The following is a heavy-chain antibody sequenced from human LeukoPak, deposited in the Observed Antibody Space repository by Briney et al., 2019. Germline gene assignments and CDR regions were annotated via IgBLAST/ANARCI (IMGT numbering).Heavy chain of an antibody. J-gene: IGHJ3*02. CDR1: GGTFSSYA. Sequence: SVKVSCKASGGTFSSYAISWVRQAPGQGLEWMGGIIPIFGTANYAQKFQGRVTITADESTSTAYMELSSLRSEDTAVYYCARPPVPPDSSGYYHDAFDIWGQGTMVTISS. CDR3: ARPPVPPDSSGYYHDAFDI. D-gene: IGHD3-22*01. V-gene: IGHV1-69*13. CDR2: IIPIFGTA.